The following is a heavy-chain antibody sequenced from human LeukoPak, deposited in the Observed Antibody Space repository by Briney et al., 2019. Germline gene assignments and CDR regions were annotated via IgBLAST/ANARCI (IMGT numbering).Heavy chain of an antibody. CDR2: IYYSGST. Sequence: SETLSLTCTVSGGSISSYYWSWIRQPPGKGLEWIGYIYYSGSTNYNPSLKSRVTISVDTSKNQFSLKLSSATAADTAVYYCARLAKTGTTNWFDPWGQGTLVTVSS. V-gene: IGHV4-59*01. CDR1: GGSISSYY. D-gene: IGHD1-1*01. J-gene: IGHJ5*02. CDR3: ARLAKTGTTNWFDP.